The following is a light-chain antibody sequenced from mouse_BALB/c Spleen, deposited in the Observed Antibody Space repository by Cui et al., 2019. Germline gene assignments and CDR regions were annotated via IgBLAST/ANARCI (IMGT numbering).Light chain of an antibody. V-gene: IGKV4-55*01. J-gene: IGKJ1*01. CDR2: DTS. CDR3: QQWSSYPRT. Sequence: QIVLTQSPAIMSASPGEKVTMTCSASSSASYMYWYQQKPGSSPRLLIYDTSNLASGVPVRFSGSGSGTFYSLTISRMEAEDAATYYCQQWSSYPRTFGGGTKLEIK. CDR1: SSASY.